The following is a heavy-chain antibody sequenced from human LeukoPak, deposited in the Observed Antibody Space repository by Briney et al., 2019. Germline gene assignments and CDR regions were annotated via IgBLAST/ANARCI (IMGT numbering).Heavy chain of an antibody. CDR3: ARVGGSGSYLHWFDP. J-gene: IGHJ5*02. CDR1: GGSISSGGYY. D-gene: IGHD3-10*01. V-gene: IGHV4-31*03. Sequence: SETLSLTCTVSGGSISSGGYYWSWIRQHPGKGLEWIGYIYYSGSTYYNPSLKSRVTISVDTSKNQFSLKLSSVTAADTAVYYCARVGGSGSYLHWFDPWGQGTLVTVSS. CDR2: IYYSGST.